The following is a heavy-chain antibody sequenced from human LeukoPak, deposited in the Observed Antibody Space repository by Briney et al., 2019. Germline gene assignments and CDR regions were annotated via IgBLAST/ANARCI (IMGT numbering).Heavy chain of an antibody. V-gene: IGHV4-59*08. CDR2: IYYSGST. J-gene: IGHJ3*02. D-gene: IGHD6-13*01. CDR1: GGSISSYY. Sequence: SETLSLTCTVSGGSISSYYWSWIRQPPGKGLEWIGYIYYSGSTNYNPSLKSRVTISVDTSKNQFSLKLSPVTAADTAVYYCARHSTIAGTEYAFDIWGQGTMVTVSS. CDR3: ARHSTIAGTEYAFDI.